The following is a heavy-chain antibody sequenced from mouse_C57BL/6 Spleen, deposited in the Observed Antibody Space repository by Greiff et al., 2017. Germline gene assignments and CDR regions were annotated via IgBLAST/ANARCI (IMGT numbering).Heavy chain of an antibody. CDR1: GYTFTSYW. D-gene: IGHD4-1*02. CDR2: IHPNSGST. Sequence: QVQLQQPGAELVKPGASVKLSCKASGYTFTSYWMHWVKQRPGQGLAWIGMIHPNSGSTNYNEKFKSKATLTVDKSSSTAYMQLSSLTSEDSAVYYCARGPSTGSFAYWGQGTLVTVSA. CDR3: ARGPSTGSFAY. V-gene: IGHV1-64*01. J-gene: IGHJ3*01.